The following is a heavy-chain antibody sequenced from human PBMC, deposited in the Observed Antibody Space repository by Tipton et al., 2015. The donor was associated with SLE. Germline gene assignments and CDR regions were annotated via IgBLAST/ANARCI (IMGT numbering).Heavy chain of an antibody. Sequence: SLRLSCAASGFTFSSYAMSWVRQAPGKGLEWVSAISGSGGSTYYADSVKGRFTISRDNSKNTLYLQMNSLRAEDTAVYYCARDSTYSSGWYEGKDWFDPWGQGTLVTVSS. J-gene: IGHJ5*02. V-gene: IGHV3-23*01. D-gene: IGHD6-19*01. CDR3: ARDSTYSSGWYEGKDWFDP. CDR1: GFTFSSYA. CDR2: ISGSGGST.